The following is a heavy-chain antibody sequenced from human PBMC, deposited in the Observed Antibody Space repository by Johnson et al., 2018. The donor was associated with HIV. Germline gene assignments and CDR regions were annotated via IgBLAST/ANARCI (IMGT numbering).Heavy chain of an antibody. Sequence: VQLVESGGGLVQPGGSLRLSCAASGFTFSSYWMSWVRQAPGKGLEWVANIKQDGSEKYYADSVKGRFTISRDNSKNTLYLQMNTLRAEDTAVYYCAKGRAGTTGGDHDAFDISVQGTVVAVSS. D-gene: IGHD6-19*01. CDR3: AKGRAGTTGGDHDAFDI. CDR1: GFTFSSYW. J-gene: IGHJ3*02. CDR2: IKQDGSEK. V-gene: IGHV3-7*01.